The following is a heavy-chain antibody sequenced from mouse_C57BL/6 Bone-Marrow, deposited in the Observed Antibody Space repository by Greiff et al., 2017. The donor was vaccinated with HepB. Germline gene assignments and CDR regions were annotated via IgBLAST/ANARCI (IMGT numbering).Heavy chain of an antibody. J-gene: IGHJ4*01. Sequence: EVKLVESGAELVKPGASVKLSCTASGFNIKDYYMHWVKQRTEQGLEWIGMIDPEDGETKYAPKFQGKATITADTSTNTAYLQLSRLTSEDTAVYYCARDCNYSFYAMDYWGQGTSVTVSS. V-gene: IGHV14-2*01. CDR2: IDPEDGET. CDR1: GFNIKDYY. CDR3: ARDCNYSFYAMDY. D-gene: IGHD2-1*01.